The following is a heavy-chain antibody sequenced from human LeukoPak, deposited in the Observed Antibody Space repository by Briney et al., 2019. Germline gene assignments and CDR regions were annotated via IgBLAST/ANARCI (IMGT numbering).Heavy chain of an antibody. CDR2: FIPAFNTA. J-gene: IGHJ3*02. V-gene: IGHV1-69*05. Sequence: SVKVSCKASGDTFDTYTISWVRQVPGQGLEWMGGFIPAFNTAHYARKFQGRVTITMDASTTTDFMEMSSLRFEDTAAYYCVRDKGLTGDTCAFDIWGQGTMVTVSS. CDR1: GDTFDTYT. D-gene: IGHD7-27*01. CDR3: VRDKGLTGDTCAFDI.